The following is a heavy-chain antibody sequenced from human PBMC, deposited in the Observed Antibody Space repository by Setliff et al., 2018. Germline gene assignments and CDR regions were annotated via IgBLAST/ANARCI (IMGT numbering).Heavy chain of an antibody. CDR1: GGSFSGYY. J-gene: IGHJ4*02. V-gene: IGHV4-34*01. CDR2: INHSGST. Sequence: SETLSLTCAVYGGSFSGYYWSWIRQPPGKGLEWIGEINHSGSTNYNPSLKSRVTISVDTSKNQFSLKLSSVTAADTAVYYCARGPNWNYEGAWDYWGQGTL. CDR3: ARGPNWNYEGAWDY. D-gene: IGHD1-7*01.